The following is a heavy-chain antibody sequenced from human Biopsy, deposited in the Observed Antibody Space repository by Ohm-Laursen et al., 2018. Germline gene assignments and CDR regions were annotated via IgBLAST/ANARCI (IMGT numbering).Heavy chain of an antibody. CDR3: ARLGELHGLWYFDF. J-gene: IGHJ4*02. D-gene: IGHD2-21*01. CDR1: GFIFNDYG. CDR2: IIFNSGSI. V-gene: IGHV3-9*01. Sequence: SLRLSCAAPGFIFNDYGMHWFRQSPVNCLEWVSVIIFNSGSINYAVSVQGRFTISRDNAKNSLYLQMNSLRVEDTALYFCARLGELHGLWYFDFWGQGALVTVSS.